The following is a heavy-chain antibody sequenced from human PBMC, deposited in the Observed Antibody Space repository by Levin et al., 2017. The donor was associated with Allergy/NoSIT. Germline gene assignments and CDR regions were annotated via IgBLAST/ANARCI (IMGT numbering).Heavy chain of an antibody. Sequence: TSETLSLTCAVYGGSFSGYYWSWIRQPPGKGLEWIGEINHSGSTNYNPSLKSRVTISVDTSKNQFSLKLSSVTAADTAVYYCARSLGTVITMVRGFSAFDIWGQGTMVTVSS. CDR3: ARSLGTVITMVRGFSAFDI. J-gene: IGHJ3*02. V-gene: IGHV4-34*01. CDR1: GGSFSGYY. D-gene: IGHD3-10*01. CDR2: INHSGST.